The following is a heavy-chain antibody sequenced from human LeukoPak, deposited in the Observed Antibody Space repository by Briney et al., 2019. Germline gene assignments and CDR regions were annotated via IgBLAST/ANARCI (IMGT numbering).Heavy chain of an antibody. CDR2: ITSGSSYI. V-gene: IGHV3-21*01. CDR1: GFTFTSYT. J-gene: IGHJ4*02. Sequence: PGGSLRLSCAASGFTFTSYTMNWVRQAPGKGLEWVSSITSGSSYIYYADSVKGRFTISRDNAKNSLYLQMTSLRVEDTAVHYCAKTYGHFDDWGQGTLVTVSS. CDR3: AKTYGHFDD. D-gene: IGHD4-17*01.